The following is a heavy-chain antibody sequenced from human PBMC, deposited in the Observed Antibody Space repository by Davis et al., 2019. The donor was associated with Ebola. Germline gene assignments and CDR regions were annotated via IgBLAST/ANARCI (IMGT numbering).Heavy chain of an antibody. CDR1: GYTFTSYA. CDR3: ARGGRGIAARPDYYGMDV. D-gene: IGHD6-6*01. J-gene: IGHJ6*02. V-gene: IGHV1-3*01. Sequence: ASVKVSCKASGYTFTSYAMHWVRQAPGQRLEWMGWINAGNGNTKYSQKFQGRVTITRDTSASTAYMELSSLRSEDTAVYYCARGGRGIAARPDYYGMDVWGQGTTVTVSS. CDR2: INAGNGNT.